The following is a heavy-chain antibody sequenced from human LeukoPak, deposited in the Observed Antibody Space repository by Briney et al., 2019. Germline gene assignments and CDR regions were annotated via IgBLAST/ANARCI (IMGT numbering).Heavy chain of an antibody. CDR1: GGSISSYY. D-gene: IGHD6-6*01. V-gene: IGHV4-59*08. CDR2: IYYSGST. Sequence: PSETLSLTCTVSGGSISSYYWSWIRQPPGKGLEWIGYIYYSGSTYYNPSLKSRVTISVDTSKNQFSLKLSSVTAADTAVYYCARGSSSASFDLWGRGTLVTVSS. CDR3: ARGSSSASFDL. J-gene: IGHJ2*01.